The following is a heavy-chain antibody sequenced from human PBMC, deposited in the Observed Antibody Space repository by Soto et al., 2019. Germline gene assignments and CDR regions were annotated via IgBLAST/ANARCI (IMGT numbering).Heavy chain of an antibody. CDR3: ARVYSGSYSDS. CDR2: IFHSGST. V-gene: IGHV4-4*02. J-gene: IGHJ4*02. CDR1: GGSISSNNW. Sequence: QVQLQESGPGLVKPSGTLSLTCAVSGGSISSNNWWSWVRQPPGKGLEWIGEIFHSGSTHYSPSLKRRVTISVDKSKKYFSLNLTSVTAADTAVYYCARVYSGSYSDSWGQGTLVTVSS. D-gene: IGHD1-26*01.